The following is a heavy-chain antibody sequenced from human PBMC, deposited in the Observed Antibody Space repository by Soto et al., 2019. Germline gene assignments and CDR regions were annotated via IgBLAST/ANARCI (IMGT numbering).Heavy chain of an antibody. Sequence: ASVKVSCKASGYTFTSYGISWVRQAPGQGLEWMGWISAYNGNTNYAQKLQGRVTMTTDTSTSTAYMELRSLRSDDTAVYYCARGVPMVRGTWGPGDAFDIWGQGTMVTVSS. CDR2: ISAYNGNT. V-gene: IGHV1-18*01. CDR3: ARGVPMVRGTWGPGDAFDI. CDR1: GYTFTSYG. J-gene: IGHJ3*02. D-gene: IGHD3-10*01.